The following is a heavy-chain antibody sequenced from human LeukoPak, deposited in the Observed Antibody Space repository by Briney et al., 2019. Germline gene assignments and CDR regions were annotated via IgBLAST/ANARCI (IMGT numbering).Heavy chain of an antibody. CDR2: IWYDGSNK. CDR3: AGGGTSLHY. Sequence: PGGSLRLSCAASGVTFSSYGMHWVRQAPGKGLERVAVIWYDGSNKYYADSVKGRFTISRDNSKNTLYLQMNSLRAEDTAVYYCAGGGTSLHYWGQGTLVTVSS. CDR1: GVTFSSYG. V-gene: IGHV3-33*01. J-gene: IGHJ4*02. D-gene: IGHD3-16*01.